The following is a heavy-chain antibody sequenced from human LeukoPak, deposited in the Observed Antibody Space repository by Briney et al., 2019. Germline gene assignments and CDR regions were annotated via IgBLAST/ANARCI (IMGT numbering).Heavy chain of an antibody. D-gene: IGHD5-18*01. CDR2: ISYDGSNK. J-gene: IGHJ4*02. CDR3: AKVFRDTATGSFVGYFDY. V-gene: IGHV3-30*18. Sequence: GGSLRLSCAASGSTFSSYGMHWVRQAPGKGLEWVAVISYDGSNKYYADSVKGRFTISRDNSKNTLYLQMNSLRAEDTAVYYCAKVFRDTATGSFVGYFDYWGQGTLVTVSS. CDR1: GSTFSSYG.